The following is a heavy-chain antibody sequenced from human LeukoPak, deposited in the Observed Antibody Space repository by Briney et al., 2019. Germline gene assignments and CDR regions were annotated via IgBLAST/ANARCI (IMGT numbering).Heavy chain of an antibody. CDR1: GGSISSYY. Sequence: SETLSLTCTVSGGSISSYYWSWIRQPAGKGLEWIGRIYTSGSTNYNPSLKSRVTMSVDTSKNQFSLKLSSVTAADTAVYYCASSNPVYYYDSSGYHFRYWGQGTLVAVSS. CDR3: ASSNPVYYYDSSGYHFRY. J-gene: IGHJ4*02. D-gene: IGHD3-22*01. V-gene: IGHV4-4*07. CDR2: IYTSGST.